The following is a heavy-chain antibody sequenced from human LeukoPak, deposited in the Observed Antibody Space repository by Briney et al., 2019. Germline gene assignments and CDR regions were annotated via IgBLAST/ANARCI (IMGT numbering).Heavy chain of an antibody. CDR2: IYYSGST. J-gene: IGHJ4*02. CDR1: GGSISSGDYY. V-gene: IGHV4-30-4*08. Sequence: SETLSLTCTVSGGSISSGDYYWSWIRQPPGKGLEWIGYIYYSGSTYYNPSLKSRVTISVDTSKNQFSLKLSSVTAADTAVYYCARVEAAVNYYFDYWGQGTLVTVSS. CDR3: ARVEAAVNYYFDY. D-gene: IGHD6-13*01.